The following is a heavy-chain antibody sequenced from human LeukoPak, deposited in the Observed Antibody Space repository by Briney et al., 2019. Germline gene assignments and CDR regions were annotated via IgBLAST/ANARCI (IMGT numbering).Heavy chain of an antibody. J-gene: IGHJ5*02. D-gene: IGHD2-2*01. CDR3: TTLIVVVPAAIDH. Sequence: GGSLRLSCTASGFTFGDYAMSWVRQAPGKGLEWVGFIRSKAYGGTTEYAASVKGRFTISRDDSKSIAYLQMNSLKTEDTAVYYCTTLIVVVPAAIDHWGQGTLVTVSS. V-gene: IGHV3-49*04. CDR2: IRSKAYGGTT. CDR1: GFTFGDYA.